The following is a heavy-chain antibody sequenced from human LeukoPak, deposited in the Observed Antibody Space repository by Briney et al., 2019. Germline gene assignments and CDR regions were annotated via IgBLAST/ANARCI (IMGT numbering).Heavy chain of an antibody. CDR1: GFTFISYA. V-gene: IGHV3-23*01. D-gene: IGHD2-8*01. Sequence: GGSLRLSCAASGFTFISYAMSWVRQAPGRGLEWVSGISGSGGSTYYADSVKGRFTISRDNSKNTLYLQMNGLRAEDTAVYYCAKDFGYCFNGVCSGTPFDYWGQGTLVTVSS. J-gene: IGHJ4*02. CDR3: AKDFGYCFNGVCSGTPFDY. CDR2: ISGSGGST.